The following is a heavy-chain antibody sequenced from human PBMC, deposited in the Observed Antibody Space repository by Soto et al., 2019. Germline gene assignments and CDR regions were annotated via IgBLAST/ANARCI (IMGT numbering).Heavy chain of an antibody. CDR1: GGSISSSSYY. J-gene: IGHJ4*02. CDR2: IYYSGST. Sequence: QLQLQESGPGLVKPSETLSLTCTVSGGSISSSSYYWGWIRQPPGKGLEWIGSIYYSGSTYYNPSLKSRVTISVDTSKNQFSLKLSSVTAADTAVYYCARQGVVFGVVIWGQGTLVTVSS. D-gene: IGHD3-3*01. V-gene: IGHV4-39*01. CDR3: ARQGVVFGVVI.